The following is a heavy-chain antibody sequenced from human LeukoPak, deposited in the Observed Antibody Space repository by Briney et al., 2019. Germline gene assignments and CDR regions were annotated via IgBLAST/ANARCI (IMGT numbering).Heavy chain of an antibody. D-gene: IGHD2-2*01. CDR2: ISSSSYL. J-gene: IGHJ4*02. Sequence: GGSLRLSCAASGFTFSSYSMNWVRQAPGKGLEWVSSISSSSYLYYADSVKGRFTISRDNAKNSLCLQMNSLRAEDTAVYYCARDVLDIVVVPAAFDYWGQGTLVTVSS. V-gene: IGHV3-21*01. CDR3: ARDVLDIVVVPAAFDY. CDR1: GFTFSSYS.